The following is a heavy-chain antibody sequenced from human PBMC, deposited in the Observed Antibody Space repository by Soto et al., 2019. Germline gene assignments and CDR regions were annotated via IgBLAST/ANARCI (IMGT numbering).Heavy chain of an antibody. CDR3: ARGTYPNGYFDY. CDR2: INPSGGST. CDR1: GYTFTSYG. D-gene: IGHD2-8*01. V-gene: IGHV1-46*03. Sequence: ASVKVSCTASGYTFTSYGISWVRQAPGQGLEWMGIINPSGGSTSYAQKFQGRVTMTRDTSTSTVYMELSSLRSEDTAVYYCARGTYPNGYFDYWGQGTLVTVSS. J-gene: IGHJ4*02.